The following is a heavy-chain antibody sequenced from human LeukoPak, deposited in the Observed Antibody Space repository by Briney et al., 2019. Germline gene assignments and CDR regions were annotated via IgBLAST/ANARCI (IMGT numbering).Heavy chain of an antibody. CDR1: GYTFTVYF. Sequence: ASVKVSCKASGYTFTVYFMHWVRQAPGQGLEWMGWINPNSGGTHYAQKFQGRVTMTRDTSISTAYMELSRLRSDDTAVYYCARDPGYSSPRGDYWGQGTLVTVSS. D-gene: IGHD5-18*01. CDR2: INPNSGGT. V-gene: IGHV1-2*02. CDR3: ARDPGYSSPRGDY. J-gene: IGHJ4*02.